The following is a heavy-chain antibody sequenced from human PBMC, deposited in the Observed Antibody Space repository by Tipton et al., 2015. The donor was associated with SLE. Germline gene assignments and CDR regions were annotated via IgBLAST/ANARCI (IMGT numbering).Heavy chain of an antibody. D-gene: IGHD6-6*01. Sequence: LRLSCTVSGGSISGGSYYWSWIRQPAGKGLEWIGRIYTSGSTTYNPSLKSRVTISGDTSKNRFSLKLSSVTAADTAVYYCARSRYSSSSYYYYYMDVWGKGTTVTVSS. J-gene: IGHJ6*03. V-gene: IGHV4-61*02. CDR2: IYTSGST. CDR3: ARSRYSSSSYYYYYMDV. CDR1: GGSISGGSYY.